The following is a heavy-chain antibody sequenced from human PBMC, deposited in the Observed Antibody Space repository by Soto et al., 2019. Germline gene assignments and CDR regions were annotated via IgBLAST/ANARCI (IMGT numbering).Heavy chain of an antibody. Sequence: EVQLVESGGGLVKPGGSLRLSCAASGFTFSSYGMNWVRQAPGKGLEWVSSISSSSSYIYYADSVKGRFTISRDNAKNPLYLQMNSLGAEDTAVYYCARDGGRRGGGYFDLWGRGTLVTVSS. J-gene: IGHJ2*01. D-gene: IGHD3-16*01. CDR3: ARDGGRRGGGYFDL. V-gene: IGHV3-21*01. CDR1: GFTFSSYG. CDR2: ISSSSSYI.